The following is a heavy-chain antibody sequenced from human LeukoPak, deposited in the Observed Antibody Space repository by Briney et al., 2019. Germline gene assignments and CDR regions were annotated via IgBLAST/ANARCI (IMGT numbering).Heavy chain of an antibody. CDR2: INANSGGT. V-gene: IGHV1-2*02. Sequence: ASVKVSCKASGYTFTGYYMHWVRQAPGQGLEWMGWINANSGGTNYAQKFQGRVTMTRDTSISTAYMELSRLRSDDTAVYYCARVGPEVREIIFDYWGQGTLVTVSS. D-gene: IGHD3-16*01. CDR3: ARVGPEVREIIFDY. J-gene: IGHJ4*02. CDR1: GYTFTGYY.